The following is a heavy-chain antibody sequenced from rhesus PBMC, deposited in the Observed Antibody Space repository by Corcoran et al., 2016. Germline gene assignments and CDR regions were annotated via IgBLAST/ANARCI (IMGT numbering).Heavy chain of an antibody. CDR2: INPNRGTT. D-gene: IGHD3-28*01. V-gene: IGHV3-10*01. Sequence: EVQLVESGGGLVQPGGSLKVSCAVSGFTFSDDYMEWVRQAPGKGLEWVGLINPNRGTTFLMDSVRGRFTISRNNAKNTLSLQINSLKIEDTAVYYGTRPRHYYDSGYYWGQGVLVTVSS. J-gene: IGHJ4*01. CDR1: GFTFSDDY. CDR3: TRPRHYYDSGYY.